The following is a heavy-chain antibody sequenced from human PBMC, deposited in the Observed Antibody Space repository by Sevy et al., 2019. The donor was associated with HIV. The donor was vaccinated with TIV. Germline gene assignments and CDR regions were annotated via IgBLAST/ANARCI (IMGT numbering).Heavy chain of an antibody. J-gene: IGHJ4*02. CDR3: ARDLPPSATTVPHFDY. CDR2: ISNSGSTI. CDR1: GFTFSSYE. Sequence: GSLRLSCTASGFTFSSYEMNWVRQAPGKGLEWVSYISNSGSTIHYSVSVKGRFTISRDNAKNSLYLQMNSLRAEDTAVYYCARDLPPSATTVPHFDYWGRGTLVTVSS. V-gene: IGHV3-48*03. D-gene: IGHD4-17*01.